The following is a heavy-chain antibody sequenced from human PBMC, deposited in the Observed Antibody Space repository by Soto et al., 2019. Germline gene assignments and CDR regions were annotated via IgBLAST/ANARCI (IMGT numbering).Heavy chain of an antibody. J-gene: IGHJ4*02. CDR3: ARDRDGYNGAFDD. D-gene: IGHD5-12*01. CDR1: GYTFSNYY. Sequence: ASVKVSCKASGYTFSNYYMHWVRQAPGQGLEWMGIINLSGGSTSYGQKFQGRVTMTRDTSTSTVYMELSTLRSEDTAVYYCARDRDGYNGAFDDWGQGTLVTVSS. V-gene: IGHV1-46*03. CDR2: INLSGGST.